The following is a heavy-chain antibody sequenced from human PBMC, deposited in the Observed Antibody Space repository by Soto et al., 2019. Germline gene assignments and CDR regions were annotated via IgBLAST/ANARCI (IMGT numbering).Heavy chain of an antibody. D-gene: IGHD6-19*01. J-gene: IGHJ4*02. CDR3: ARDLGGWEDY. Sequence: QVQLVQSGAEEKKHGASVRVSCKASGYTFTSYGLSWVRQAPGQGLEWMGWISAYNGNTYHAQKLQGRVTMTTDTSTSTAYMELRSLRSDDTAVYYCARDLGGWEDYWGQGTLVTVSS. CDR1: GYTFTSYG. V-gene: IGHV1-18*01. CDR2: ISAYNGNT.